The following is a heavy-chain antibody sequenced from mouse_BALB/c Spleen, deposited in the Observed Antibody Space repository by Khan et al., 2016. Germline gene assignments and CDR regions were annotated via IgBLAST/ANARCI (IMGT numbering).Heavy chain of an antibody. V-gene: IGHV14-4*02. CDR2: IDPENGDT. Sequence: VQLQQSGAELVRSGASVKLSCTASGFNIKDYYMHWVKQRPEQGLEWIGWIDPENGDTEYAPKFQGKATMTADTSSNTAYLQLSSLTSEDTAVXSCNACDYTAMDYWGQGTSVTVSS. J-gene: IGHJ4*01. CDR1: GFNIKDYY. CDR3: NACDYTAMDY.